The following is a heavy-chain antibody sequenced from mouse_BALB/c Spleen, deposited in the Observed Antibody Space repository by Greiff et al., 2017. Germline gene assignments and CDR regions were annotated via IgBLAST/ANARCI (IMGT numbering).Heavy chain of an antibody. Sequence: LVKTGASVKISCKASGYSFTGYYMHWVKQSHGKSLEWIGYISCYNGATSYNQKFKGKATFTVDTSSSTAYMQFNSLTSEDSAVYYCASPGTNYGNYHYAMDYWGQGTSVTVSS. D-gene: IGHD2-1*01. CDR1: GYSFTGYY. CDR2: ISCYNGAT. J-gene: IGHJ4*01. V-gene: IGHV1S34*01. CDR3: ASPGTNYGNYHYAMDY.